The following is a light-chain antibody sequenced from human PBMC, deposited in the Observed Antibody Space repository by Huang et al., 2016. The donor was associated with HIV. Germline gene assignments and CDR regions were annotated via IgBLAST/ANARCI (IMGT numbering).Light chain of an antibody. J-gene: IGKJ3*01. CDR1: QGISNH. Sequence: DIQMTQSPSSLSASGGARVTISCRASQGISNHLAWYQEKPGQAPKLLVHAASTLRSRVTSRISGSGCGKEFTLTIRSLQAEDVATYFGQKYDSAPRTFGPGTKVEIK. V-gene: IGKV1-27*01. CDR2: AAS. CDR3: QKYDSAPRT.